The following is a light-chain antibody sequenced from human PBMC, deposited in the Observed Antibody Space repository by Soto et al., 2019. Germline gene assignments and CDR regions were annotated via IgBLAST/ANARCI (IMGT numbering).Light chain of an antibody. CDR3: QQYNNWPFS. V-gene: IGKV3-15*01. CDR2: DVS. J-gene: IGKJ5*01. CDR1: QGVTTN. Sequence: EIVMTQSPGTLSVSPGERATLSCRAGQGVTTNFAWYQQKSGQSPRLLIYDVSIRATGVPARFSGPGSETDFTLTISGLQSEDSALYFCQQYNNWPFSFGQGTRLENK.